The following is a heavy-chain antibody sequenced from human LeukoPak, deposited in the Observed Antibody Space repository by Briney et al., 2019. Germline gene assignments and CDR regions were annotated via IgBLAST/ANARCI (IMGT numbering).Heavy chain of an antibody. V-gene: IGHV3-21*01. CDR1: GFTFSSYS. CDR3: ARDGVVAYYAGWFDP. Sequence: PGGSLRLSCAASGFTFSSYSMNWVRQAPGKGLEWVSSISSSSSYIYYADSVKGRFTISRDNAKNSLYLQMNSLRAEDTAVYYCARDGVVAYYAGWFDPWGQGTLVTVSS. D-gene: IGHD3-22*01. CDR2: ISSSSSYI. J-gene: IGHJ5*02.